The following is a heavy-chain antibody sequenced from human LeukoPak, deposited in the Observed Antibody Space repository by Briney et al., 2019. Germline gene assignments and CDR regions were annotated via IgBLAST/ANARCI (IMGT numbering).Heavy chain of an antibody. CDR1: GFTMGNYA. J-gene: IGHJ3*02. Sequence: GGSLRLSCAASGFTMGNYAVSWVRQAPGKGLEWVSAISGSGGTTYYADSVMGRFTISRDDSKNTLYLQMNSLRAEDTAVYFCAKGDYGGDPEAFDIWGQGTVVTVSS. V-gene: IGHV3-23*01. D-gene: IGHD4-23*01. CDR3: AKGDYGGDPEAFDI. CDR2: ISGSGGTT.